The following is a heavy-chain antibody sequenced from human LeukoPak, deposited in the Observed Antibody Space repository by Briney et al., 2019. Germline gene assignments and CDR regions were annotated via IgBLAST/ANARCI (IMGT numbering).Heavy chain of an antibody. J-gene: IGHJ4*02. V-gene: IGHV1-3*03. CDR2: INAGNGNT. D-gene: IGHD3-9*01. CDR3: ARGSRPVYNLLTGKRYFDY. Sequence: ASVKVSCKASGYTFTNYAIHWVRQAPGQRLEWMGWINAGNGNTKYSQEFQGRVTITRDTSASTAYMELSSLRSEDTAVYYCARGSRPVYNLLTGKRYFDYWGQGTLLTVSS. CDR1: GYTFTNYA.